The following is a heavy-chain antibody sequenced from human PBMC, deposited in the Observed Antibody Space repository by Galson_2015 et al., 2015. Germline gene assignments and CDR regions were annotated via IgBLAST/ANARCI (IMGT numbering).Heavy chain of an antibody. D-gene: IGHD3-9*01. CDR1: GFTFSSYG. Sequence: SLRLSCAASGFTFSSYGMHWVRQAPGKGLEWVAVISYDGSNKYYADSVKGRFTISRDNSKNTLYLQMNSLRAEDTAVYYCAKDPHYVLRYFDPRGGFDYWGQGTLVTVSS. CDR2: ISYDGSNK. CDR3: AKDPHYVLRYFDPRGGFDY. V-gene: IGHV3-30*18. J-gene: IGHJ4*02.